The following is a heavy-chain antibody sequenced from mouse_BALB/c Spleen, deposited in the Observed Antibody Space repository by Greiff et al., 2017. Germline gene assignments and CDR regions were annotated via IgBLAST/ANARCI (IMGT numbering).Heavy chain of an antibody. CDR2: INSNGGCT. CDR1: GFTFSSYG. CDR3: ARVVPYFDY. J-gene: IGHJ2*01. Sequence: DVKLVESGGGLVQPGGSLKLSCAASGFTFSSYGMSWVRQTPDKRLELVATINSNGGCTYYPDSVKGRFTISRDNAKNTLYLQISSLKSEDTAMYYCARVVPYFDYWGQGTTLTVSS. V-gene: IGHV5-6-3*01.